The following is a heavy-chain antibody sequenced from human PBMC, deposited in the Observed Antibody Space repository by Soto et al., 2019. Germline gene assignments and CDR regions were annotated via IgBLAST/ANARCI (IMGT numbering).Heavy chain of an antibody. CDR2: INYNGIYT. V-gene: IGHV3-21*06. Sequence: EGQLVESGGGLVEPGGSLRLSCAASGFIFSSSDMTWVRQAPGKGMEYVSSINYNGIYTFYAEPAKGRFTISRDNAKNSLYLQMYSLTAEDTAVYFWARKSNSDIRGYDYFDYWGQGTLVIVSS. CDR1: GFIFSSSD. CDR3: ARKSNSDIRGYDYFDY. D-gene: IGHD3-22*01. J-gene: IGHJ4*02.